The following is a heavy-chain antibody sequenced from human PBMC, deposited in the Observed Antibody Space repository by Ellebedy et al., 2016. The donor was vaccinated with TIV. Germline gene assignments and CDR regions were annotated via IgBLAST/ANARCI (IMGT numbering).Heavy chain of an antibody. V-gene: IGHV3-9*01. CDR1: GLTFDDYA. CDR2: ISWNSGSI. D-gene: IGHD3-22*01. CDR3: AKGLRRETVRGYYGAFDF. Sequence: SLKISCSASGLTFDDYAMHWVRQAPGKGLEWVSTISWNSGSIAYADSVKGRFTISRDNAKNSLYLQMNILRAEDTALYYCAKGLRRETVRGYYGAFDFWGPGTLVTVSS. J-gene: IGHJ4*02.